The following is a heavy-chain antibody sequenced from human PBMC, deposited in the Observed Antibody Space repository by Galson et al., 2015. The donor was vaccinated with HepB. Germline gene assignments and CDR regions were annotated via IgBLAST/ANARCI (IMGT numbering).Heavy chain of an antibody. J-gene: IGHJ4*02. Sequence: SLRLSCAASGFTFSSYAMSWVRQAPGKGLEWVSAISGSGGSTYYADSVKGRFTISRDNSKNTLYLQMNSLRAEDTAVYYCAKDLYYGSGSDSHDYWGQGTLVTVSS. V-gene: IGHV3-23*01. CDR2: ISGSGGST. CDR1: GFTFSSYA. CDR3: AKDLYYGSGSDSHDY. D-gene: IGHD3-10*01.